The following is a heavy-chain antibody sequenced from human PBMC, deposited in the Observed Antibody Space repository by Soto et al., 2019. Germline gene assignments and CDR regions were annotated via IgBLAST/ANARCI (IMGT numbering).Heavy chain of an antibody. D-gene: IGHD3-3*01. J-gene: IGHJ5*02. CDR2: IYSSGST. CDR1: GGAIGSHY. CDR3: ARGQRFSDWFDP. Sequence: LSLTCTISGGAIGSHYWTWIRQPAGKGLEWIGRIYSSGSTQYNPSLQSRVTMSLDTSKNQFSLRLESVTAADTAVYYCARGQRFSDWFDPWGQGTLVTVSS. V-gene: IGHV4-4*07.